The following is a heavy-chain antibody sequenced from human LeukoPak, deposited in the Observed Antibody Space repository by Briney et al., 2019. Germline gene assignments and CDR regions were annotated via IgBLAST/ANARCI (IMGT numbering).Heavy chain of an antibody. CDR3: ARAPGDYGYYYYGMDV. V-gene: IGHV3-13*01. CDR1: GFTFSSYD. D-gene: IGHD4-17*01. CDR2: IGTAGDT. Sequence: PGGSLRLSCAASGFTFSSYDMHWVRQATGKGLDWVSAIGTAGDTYYPGSVKGRFTISRENAKNSLYLQMNSLRAGDTAVYYCARAPGDYGYYYYGMDVWGQGTTVTVSS. J-gene: IGHJ6*02.